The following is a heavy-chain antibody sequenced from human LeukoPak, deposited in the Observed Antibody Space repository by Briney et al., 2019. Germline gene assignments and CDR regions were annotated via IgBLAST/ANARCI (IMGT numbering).Heavy chain of an antibody. CDR1: GGTFSSYA. Sequence: ASVKVSCKASGGTFSSYAISWVRQAPGQGLEWMGRIIPILGIANYAQNFQSRVTITADKSTSTAYMELSSLRSEDTAVYYCARTTNYDILTGYYDYWGQGTLVTVSS. D-gene: IGHD3-9*01. J-gene: IGHJ4*02. V-gene: IGHV1-69*04. CDR2: IIPILGIA. CDR3: ARTTNYDILTGYYDY.